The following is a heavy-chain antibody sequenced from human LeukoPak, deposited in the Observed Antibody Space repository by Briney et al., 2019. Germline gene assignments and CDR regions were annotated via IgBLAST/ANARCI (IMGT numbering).Heavy chain of an antibody. CDR2: ISGSGGSI. Sequence: GGSLRLSCAASGFSFSSYAMSWVRQAPGKGLEWVSSISGSGGSIYYADSVKGRFTISRDNSKNTMYLQMHSLRAEDTAVFYCARDPLIRTTRVDYFDYWGQGTLVTVSS. CDR3: ARDPLIRTTRVDYFDY. D-gene: IGHD1-14*01. V-gene: IGHV3-23*01. J-gene: IGHJ4*02. CDR1: GFSFSSYA.